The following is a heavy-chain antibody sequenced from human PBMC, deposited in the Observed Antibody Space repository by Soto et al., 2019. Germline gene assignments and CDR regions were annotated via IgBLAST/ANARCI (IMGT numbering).Heavy chain of an antibody. D-gene: IGHD3-16*01. CDR1: GGSISSGGYY. CDR3: ARGRLRPTLNWFDP. CDR2: INHSGST. V-gene: IGHV4-39*07. Sequence: SETLSLTCTVSGGSISSGGYYWSWIRQHPGKGLEWIGEINHSGSTNYNPSLKSRVTISVDTSKNQFSLKLSSVTAADTAVYYCARGRLRPTLNWFDPWGQGTLVTVSS. J-gene: IGHJ5*02.